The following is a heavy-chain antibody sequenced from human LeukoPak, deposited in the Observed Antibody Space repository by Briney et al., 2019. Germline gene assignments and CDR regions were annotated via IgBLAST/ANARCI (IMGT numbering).Heavy chain of an antibody. CDR3: ARDNYGPDY. V-gene: IGHV3-30-3*01. CDR1: GFTFSSYA. D-gene: IGHD3-10*01. CDR2: ISYDETNK. Sequence: GGSLRLSCAASGFTFSSYAMHWVRQTPGKGLEWVAIISYDETNKYYADSVKGRFTISRDNSKNTLYVQMNSLRAEDTAVYYCARDNYGPDYWGQGTLVTVSS. J-gene: IGHJ4*02.